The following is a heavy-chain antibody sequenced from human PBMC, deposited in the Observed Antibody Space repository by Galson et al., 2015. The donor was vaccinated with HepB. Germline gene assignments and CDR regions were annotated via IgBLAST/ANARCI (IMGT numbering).Heavy chain of an antibody. CDR2: ITSDSST. Sequence: SLRLSCATSGFTFSDHRMNWVRQAPGKGLEWVSTITSDSSTYYADSVKGRFTISRDNAENSLYLQMNSLRAEDTAVYYCARLTVDWWEDYWGQGTLVTVSS. V-gene: IGHV3-69-1*02. D-gene: IGHD1-26*01. J-gene: IGHJ4*02. CDR3: ARLTVDWWEDY. CDR1: GFTFSDHR.